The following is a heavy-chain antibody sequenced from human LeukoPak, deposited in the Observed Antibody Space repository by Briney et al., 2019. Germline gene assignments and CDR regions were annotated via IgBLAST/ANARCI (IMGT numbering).Heavy chain of an antibody. J-gene: IGHJ4*02. CDR1: GYTFTGYY. D-gene: IGHD2-8*01. CDR3: AREGCTNGVCLDY. CDR2: INPNSGGT. V-gene: IGHV1-2*02. Sequence: GASVKVSCKASGYTFTGYYMHWVRQAPGQGLEWMGWINPNSGGTNYAQKFQGRVTMTRDTSISTAYMELSRLRSDDTAVYYCAREGCTNGVCLDYWGQGTLVTVSS.